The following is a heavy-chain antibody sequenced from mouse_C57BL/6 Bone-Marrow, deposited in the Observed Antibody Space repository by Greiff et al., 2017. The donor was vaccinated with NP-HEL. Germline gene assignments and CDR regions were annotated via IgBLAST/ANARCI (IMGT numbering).Heavy chain of an antibody. J-gene: IGHJ3*01. Sequence: VKQSCKASGYTFTSYWMHWVKQRPGQGLEWIGEIDPSDSYTNYNQKFKGKSTLTVDKSSSTAYMQLSSLTSEDSAVYYCARPYGSSSFAYWGQGTLVTVSA. D-gene: IGHD1-1*01. CDR3: ARPYGSSSFAY. CDR1: GYTFTSYW. CDR2: IDPSDSYT. V-gene: IGHV1-69*01.